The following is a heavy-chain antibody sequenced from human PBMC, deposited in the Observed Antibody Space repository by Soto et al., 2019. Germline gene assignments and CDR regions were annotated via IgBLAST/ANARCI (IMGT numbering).Heavy chain of an antibody. CDR3: TRTRTTGWFSPVDS. V-gene: IGHV4-59*01. J-gene: IGHJ4*02. CDR1: RGTLSNFY. CDR2: IHYRGTT. Sequence: TLSLTCTVSRGTLSNFYWSWVRQPPGKGLEWIGYIHYRGTTNYNPSLKSQVIMSVDTSKNQFSLTLNSVTAADTAVYYCTRTRTTGWFSPVDSWGQGIPVTVSS. D-gene: IGHD6-19*01.